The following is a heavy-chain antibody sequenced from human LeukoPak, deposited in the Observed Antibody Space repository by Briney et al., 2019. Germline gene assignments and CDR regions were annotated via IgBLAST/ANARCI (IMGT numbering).Heavy chain of an antibody. V-gene: IGHV4-61*02. D-gene: IGHD1-14*01. J-gene: IGHJ4*02. CDR2: IYTSGTT. CDR1: GGSISSGSYY. Sequence: SETLSLTCTVSGGSISSGSYYWSWIRQPAGKGLEWIRRIYTSGTTNYNPSLNSRVTISVDTSKNQFSLKLSSVTAADTAVYYCARQGNTTSLFDCWGQGTLVTVSA. CDR3: ARQGNTTSLFDC.